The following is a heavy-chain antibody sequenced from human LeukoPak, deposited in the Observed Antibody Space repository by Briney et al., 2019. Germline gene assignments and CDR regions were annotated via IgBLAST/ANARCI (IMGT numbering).Heavy chain of an antibody. CDR2: ISGTGSTT. J-gene: IGHJ4*02. D-gene: IGHD3/OR15-3a*01. Sequence: GGSLRLSCAVSGFTFRSYGMSWVRQAPGKGLEWVSGISGTGSTTDYADSVQGRLTISRDNSKNTLYLQMNSLRAEDTAVYYCAKDSDFRTGYFDYWGQGTQVSVPS. CDR3: AKDSDFRTGYFDY. V-gene: IGHV3-23*01. CDR1: GFTFRSYG.